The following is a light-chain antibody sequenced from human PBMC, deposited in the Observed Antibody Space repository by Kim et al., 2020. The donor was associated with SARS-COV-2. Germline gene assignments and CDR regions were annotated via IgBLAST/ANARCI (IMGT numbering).Light chain of an antibody. CDR2: GAS. CDR3: QQYNLYPLT. CDR1: QTITRW. J-gene: IGKJ4*01. V-gene: IGKV1-5*01. Sequence: DIQMTQSPSTLSASVGDRVTITCRASQTITRWLAWYRQKLGKAPELLIYGASTLLSGVPSRFSGSGSGTEFTLTINGLQPDDFATYYCQQYNLYPLTFGGGTKVDIK.